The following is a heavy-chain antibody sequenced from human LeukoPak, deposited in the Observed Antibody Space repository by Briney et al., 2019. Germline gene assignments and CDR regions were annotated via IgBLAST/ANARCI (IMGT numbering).Heavy chain of an antibody. CDR3: ASAAMETGDY. CDR1: GFTFSRYW. V-gene: IGHV3-7*01. CDR2: IKEDGTEK. J-gene: IGHJ4*02. D-gene: IGHD2-2*01. Sequence: GGSLRLSCAASGFTFSRYWMSWVRQAPGKGLEWVANIKEDGTEKYYVDSVKGRFTISRDNAKNSLYLQMNSLRAEDTAVYYCASAAMETGDYWGQGTLVTVSS.